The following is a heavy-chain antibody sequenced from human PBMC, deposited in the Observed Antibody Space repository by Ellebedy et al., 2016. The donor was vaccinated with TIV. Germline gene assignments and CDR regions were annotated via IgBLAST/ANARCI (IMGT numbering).Heavy chain of an antibody. D-gene: IGHD6-19*01. CDR3: ARGGSGRFFDI. V-gene: IGHV4-59*01. CDR2: IYKTGNT. J-gene: IGHJ4*02. Sequence: MPSETLSLTCTVSGDSIRTYSWSRIRQPPGKGLEWIGHIYKTGNTNYNPSLKSRVNMTVDMSKSQFSLKLDSVFAADTAVYFCARGGSGRFFDIWGQGTLVTVSS. CDR1: GDSIRTYS.